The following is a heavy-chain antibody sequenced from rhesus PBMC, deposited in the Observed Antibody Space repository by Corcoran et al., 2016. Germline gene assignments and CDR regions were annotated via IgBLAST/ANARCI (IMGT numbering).Heavy chain of an antibody. J-gene: IGHJ4*01. CDR1: GYSISSGYY. V-gene: IGHV4-99*01. Sequence: QVQLQESGPGLVKPSETLSLTCAVSGYSISSGYYWGWIRQPPGKGLEYIGYISGSSGITYYNPSRKSRVTISKDTSKNQFSLKLSSVTAADTAVYYCARPNYYFDYWGQGVLVTVSS. CDR2: ISGSSGIT. CDR3: ARPNYYFDY.